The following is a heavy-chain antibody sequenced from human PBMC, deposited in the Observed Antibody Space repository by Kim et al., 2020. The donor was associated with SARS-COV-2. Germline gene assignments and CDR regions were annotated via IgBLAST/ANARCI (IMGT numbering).Heavy chain of an antibody. J-gene: IGHJ4*02. V-gene: IGHV1-18*01. Sequence: NYAQKLQDRVTMTTDTSPTTAYMELRSLGSDDTAVYYCARGAGGLRPFDYWGQGTLVTVSS. D-gene: IGHD4-17*01. CDR3: ARGAGGLRPFDY.